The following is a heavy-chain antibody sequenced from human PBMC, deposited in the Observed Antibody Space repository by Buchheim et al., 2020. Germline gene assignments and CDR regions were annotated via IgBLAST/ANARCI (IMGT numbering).Heavy chain of an antibody. CDR2: ISYDGSNK. V-gene: IGHV3-30-3*01. D-gene: IGHD3-10*01. CDR1: GFTFSSYA. CDR3: ARDHGMVRGVIDY. Sequence: QVQLVESGGGVVQPGRSLRLSCAASGFTFSSYAMHWVRQAPGKGLEWVAVISYDGSNKYYADSVKGRFTISRENSKNTLYLQMNSLRAEDTAVYYCARDHGMVRGVIDYWGQGTL. J-gene: IGHJ4*02.